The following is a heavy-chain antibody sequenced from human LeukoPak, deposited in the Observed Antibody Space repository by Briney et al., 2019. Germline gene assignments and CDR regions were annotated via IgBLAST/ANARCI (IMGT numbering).Heavy chain of an antibody. CDR1: GGSISSGSYY. D-gene: IGHD3-10*01. CDR2: IYTTGST. Sequence: SETLSLTCTVSGGSISSGSYYWSWIRQPAGKGLEWIGHIYTTGSTNYNPSLRSRVTISVDTSKNQFSLKLSSVTAADTAVYYCARELWFGELPFWGYNWFDPWGQGTLVTVSS. J-gene: IGHJ5*02. V-gene: IGHV4-61*09. CDR3: ARELWFGELPFWGYNWFDP.